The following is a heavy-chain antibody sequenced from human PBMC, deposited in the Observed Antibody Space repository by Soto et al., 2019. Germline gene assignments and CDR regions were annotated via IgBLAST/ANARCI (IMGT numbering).Heavy chain of an antibody. V-gene: IGHV1-58*01. CDR3: AGGYSSGWSYYYGMDV. Sequence: SVKVSCKASGFTFTSSAVQWVRQARGQRLEWIGWIVVGSGNTNYAQKFQERVTITRDMSTSTAYMELSSLRSEDTAVYYCAGGYSSGWSYYYGMDVWGQGTTVTVSS. J-gene: IGHJ6*02. CDR1: GFTFTSSA. D-gene: IGHD6-19*01. CDR2: IVVGSGNT.